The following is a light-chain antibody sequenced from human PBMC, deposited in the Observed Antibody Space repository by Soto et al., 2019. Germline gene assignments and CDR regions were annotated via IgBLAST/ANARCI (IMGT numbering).Light chain of an antibody. J-gene: IGKJ5*01. CDR2: DAS. Sequence: EIVLTQSPGTLSLSPGERATLSCRASQSVSSSYLAWYQQKPGQAPRLLIYDASNRATGIPARFSGSGSGTDFTLTISSLEPEDSAVYSCQQRSNWPPEITFGQGTRLEIK. V-gene: IGKV3D-20*02. CDR1: QSVSSSY. CDR3: QQRSNWPPEIT.